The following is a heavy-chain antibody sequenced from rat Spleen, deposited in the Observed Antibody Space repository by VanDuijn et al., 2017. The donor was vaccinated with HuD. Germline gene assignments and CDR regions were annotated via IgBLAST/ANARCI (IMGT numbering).Heavy chain of an antibody. CDR1: GFIFSDYY. CDR2: FSYDGTST. Sequence: EVQLVESGGGLVQPGRSLRLSCAASGFIFSDYYMAWVRQAPTKGLEWVASFSYDGTSTYSRDSVKGRFTISRDNAKSTLFLQMDSLRSEDTSTYYCVRQGYLRDWYFDFWGPGTMVAVSS. CDR3: VRQGYLRDWYFDF. J-gene: IGHJ1*01. D-gene: IGHD2-7*01. V-gene: IGHV5-7*01.